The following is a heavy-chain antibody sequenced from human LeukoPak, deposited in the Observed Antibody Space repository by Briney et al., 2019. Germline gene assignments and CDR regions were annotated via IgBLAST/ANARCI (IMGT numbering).Heavy chain of an antibody. J-gene: IGHJ6*03. V-gene: IGHV1-8*03. D-gene: IGHD2-2*01. Sequence: ASVKVSCKASGYTFTSYDINWVRQATGQGLEWMGWMNPNSGNTGYAQKFQGRVTITRNTSISTAYMELSSLRSEDTAVYYCARAGASTYYYYYYMDVWGKGTTVTVSS. CDR3: ARAGASTYYYYYYMDV. CDR1: GYTFTSYD. CDR2: MNPNSGNT.